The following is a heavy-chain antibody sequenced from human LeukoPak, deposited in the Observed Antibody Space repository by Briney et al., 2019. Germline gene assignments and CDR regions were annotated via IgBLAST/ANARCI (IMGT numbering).Heavy chain of an antibody. V-gene: IGHV1-8*01. CDR3: ARGISSGYPRDY. CDR2: TNPNTGNT. J-gene: IGHJ4*02. D-gene: IGHD3-22*01. CDR1: GYTFTSYN. Sequence: GASVKVSCKASGYTFTSYNINWVRQATGHGLEWMGWTNPNTGNTGYAQKFQGRVTMTRNTSISTAYMELGSLRSEDTAVYYCARGISSGYPRDYWGQGTLVTVSS.